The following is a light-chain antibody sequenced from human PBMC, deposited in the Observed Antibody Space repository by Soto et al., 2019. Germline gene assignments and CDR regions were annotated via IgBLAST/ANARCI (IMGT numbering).Light chain of an antibody. CDR1: QSVSSN. J-gene: IGKJ5*01. CDR3: QQYNNWSIT. Sequence: EIVMTQSPATLSVSPGERDTLSCRASQSVSSNLAWYQQKPGQAPRLLIYGASTRATGIPARFSGSGSGTEFTLTISNLQSEDFAVYYCQQYNNWSITFGQGTRLEIK. V-gene: IGKV3-15*01. CDR2: GAS.